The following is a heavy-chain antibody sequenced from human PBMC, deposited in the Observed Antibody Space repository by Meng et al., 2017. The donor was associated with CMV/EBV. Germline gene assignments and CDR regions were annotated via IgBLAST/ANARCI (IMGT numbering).Heavy chain of an antibody. CDR1: AYTFTGNY. CDR2: INPNSGGT. Sequence: ASVLVSCNASAYTFTGNYMHRLRQAPGQGLEGMGWINPNSGGTNYAQKLQGRVTMTRDTSISTAYMELSRLRSEDTAVYYCARERIFGVVISRNDAFDIWGQGTMVTVSS. CDR3: ARERIFGVVISRNDAFDI. V-gene: IGHV1-2*02. J-gene: IGHJ3*02. D-gene: IGHD3-3*01.